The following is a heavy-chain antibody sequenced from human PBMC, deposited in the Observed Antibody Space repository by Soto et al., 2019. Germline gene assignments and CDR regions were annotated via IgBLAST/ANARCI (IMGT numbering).Heavy chain of an antibody. CDR3: ARGIGGWFGVAYYYGMDV. V-gene: IGHV1-18*01. D-gene: IGHD3-10*01. CDR2: ISPYNGNT. J-gene: IGHJ6*02. CDR1: GFTFSSYG. Sequence: GGSVKGSCQGSGFTFSSYGISWGRQAPGQGGEWMGWISPYNGNTNYAQKLQGRVTMTTDTSTSTAYMDLRSLRSDDTAVYYCARGIGGWFGVAYYYGMDVWGQGTTVTVSS.